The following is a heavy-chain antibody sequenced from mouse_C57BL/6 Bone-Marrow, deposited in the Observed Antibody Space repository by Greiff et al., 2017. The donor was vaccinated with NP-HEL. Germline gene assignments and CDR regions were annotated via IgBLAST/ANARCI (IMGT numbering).Heavy chain of an antibody. CDR3: AILSDGYYFWYFDV. Sequence: QVQLKQPGAELVKPGASVKVSCKASGYTFTSYWMHWVKQRPGQGLEWIGRIHPSDSDTNSNQKFKGKATLTVDKSSSTAYMQLSSLTSEDSAVYYCAILSDGYYFWYFDVWGTGTTVTVSS. D-gene: IGHD2-3*01. J-gene: IGHJ1*03. CDR1: GYTFTSYW. V-gene: IGHV1-74*01. CDR2: IHPSDSDT.